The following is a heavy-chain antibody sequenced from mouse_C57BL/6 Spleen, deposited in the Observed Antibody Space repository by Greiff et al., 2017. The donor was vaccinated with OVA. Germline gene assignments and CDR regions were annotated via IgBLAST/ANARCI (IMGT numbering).Heavy chain of an antibody. J-gene: IGHJ2*01. Sequence: EVKLMESGGGLVKPGGSLKLSCAASGFTFSDYGMHWVRQAPEKGLEWVAYISSGSSTIYYADTVKGRFTISRDNAKNTLFLQMTSLRSEDTAMYYCAREGLGLPYYWGQGTTLTVSS. D-gene: IGHD3-1*01. CDR2: ISSGSSTI. V-gene: IGHV5-17*01. CDR3: AREGLGLPYY. CDR1: GFTFSDYG.